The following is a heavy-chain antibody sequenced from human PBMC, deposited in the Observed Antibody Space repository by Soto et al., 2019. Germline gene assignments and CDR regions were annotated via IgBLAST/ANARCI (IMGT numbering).Heavy chain of an antibody. D-gene: IGHD2-15*01. V-gene: IGHV1-46*01. Sequence: ASVKVSCKASGYTFTSYYMHWVRQAPGQGLEWMGIINPSGGSTSYAQKFQGRVTMTRDTSTSTVYMELSSLRSEDTAVYYCARELVVAAVDYYYYYDMDVWGQGTTVTVSS. CDR3: ARELVVAAVDYYYYYDMDV. J-gene: IGHJ6*02. CDR2: INPSGGST. CDR1: GYTFTSYY.